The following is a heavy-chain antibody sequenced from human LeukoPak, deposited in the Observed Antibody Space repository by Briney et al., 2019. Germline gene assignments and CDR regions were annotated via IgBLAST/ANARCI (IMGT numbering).Heavy chain of an antibody. CDR1: GGSISSYY. Sequence: PSETLSLTCTVSGGSISSYYWSWIRQPPGKGLEWIGYIYYSGSTNYNPSLKSRVTISVDTSKNQFSLKLSSVTAADTAVYYCARVITMDAFDIWGQGTTVTVSS. V-gene: IGHV4-59*01. J-gene: IGHJ3*02. D-gene: IGHD3-10*01. CDR2: IYYSGST. CDR3: ARVITMDAFDI.